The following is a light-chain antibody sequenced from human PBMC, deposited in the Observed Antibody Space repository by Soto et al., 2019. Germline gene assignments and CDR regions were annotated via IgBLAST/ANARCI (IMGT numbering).Light chain of an antibody. CDR2: DAS. Sequence: EIVLTQSLATLSLSPGERATLSCRASQSVSSYLAWYQQKPGQAPRLLIYDASNRATGIPARFSGSGSGTDFTLTISSLEPEDFAVYYCQQRSNWSWTFGQGTKVDI. V-gene: IGKV3-11*01. CDR1: QSVSSY. CDR3: QQRSNWSWT. J-gene: IGKJ1*01.